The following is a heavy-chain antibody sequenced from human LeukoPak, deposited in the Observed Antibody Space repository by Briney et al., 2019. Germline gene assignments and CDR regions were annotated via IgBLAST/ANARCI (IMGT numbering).Heavy chain of an antibody. D-gene: IGHD2-2*01. Sequence: PSETLSLTCAVYGGSFSGYYWSWIRQPPAKGLEWIGEINHSGSTNYNPSLKSRVTISVDTSKNQFSLKLSSVTAADTAVYYCARGVVRYCSSTSCLYNWFDPWGQGTLVTVSS. CDR3: ARGVVRYCSSTSCLYNWFDP. J-gene: IGHJ5*02. CDR2: INHSGST. V-gene: IGHV4-34*01. CDR1: GGSFSGYY.